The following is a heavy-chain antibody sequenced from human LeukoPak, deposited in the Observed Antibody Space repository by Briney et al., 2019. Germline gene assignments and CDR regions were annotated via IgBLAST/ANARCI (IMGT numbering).Heavy chain of an antibody. CDR2: ISYDGSSK. J-gene: IGHJ6*04. V-gene: IGHV3-30*03. Sequence: GGSLRLSCAASVFTFSSYGMHWVRQAPGKGLEGVAVISYDGSSKYYADSVKGRFTISRDNSKNTLYLQMNSLRAEDTAVYSCARAAAGSYGMDVWGKGTTVTVSS. CDR3: ARAAAGSYGMDV. D-gene: IGHD6-13*01. CDR1: VFTFSSYG.